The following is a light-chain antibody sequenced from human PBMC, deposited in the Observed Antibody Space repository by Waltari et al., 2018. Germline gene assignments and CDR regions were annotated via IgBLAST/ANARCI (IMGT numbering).Light chain of an antibody. CDR3: QENNHWPPVWT. J-gene: IGKJ1*01. V-gene: IGKV3-15*01. CDR1: QSASSN. Sequence: EIVLTQSPATLSVSPGERVTLSCRASQSASSNLAWYQQKPGQAPRLIIYAASNRPTGIPARFSGSGSGTEFTLTISSLQSEDFAVYYCQENNHWPPVWTFGQGTNVEIK. CDR2: AAS.